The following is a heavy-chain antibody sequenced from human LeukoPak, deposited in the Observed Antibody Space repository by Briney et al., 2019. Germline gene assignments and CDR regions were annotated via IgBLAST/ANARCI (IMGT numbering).Heavy chain of an antibody. J-gene: IGHJ4*02. V-gene: IGHV1-8*01. CDR3: ARTGRYCSGGSCHADY. Sequence: ASVKVSCKASGYTFTSYDINWVRQATGQGLEWMGWMNPNSGNTGYAQRFQGRVTITRNTSISTAYMELSSLRSEDTAVYYCARTGRYCSGGSCHADYWGQGTLVTVSS. D-gene: IGHD2-15*01. CDR2: MNPNSGNT. CDR1: GYTFTSYD.